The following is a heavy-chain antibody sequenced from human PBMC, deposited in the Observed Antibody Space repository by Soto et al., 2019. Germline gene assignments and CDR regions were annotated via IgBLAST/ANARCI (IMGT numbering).Heavy chain of an antibody. D-gene: IGHD3-22*01. V-gene: IGHV6-1*01. Sequence: QSQTLSLTCAISGDSVSSNSAAWNWIRQSPSRGLEWLGRTYYRSKWYNDYAVSVKSRITINPDTSKNQFSLQLNSVTPEDTAVYYCARDYRLLNYDPPNYYYGMDVWGQGTTVTVSS. CDR3: ARDYRLLNYDPPNYYYGMDV. J-gene: IGHJ6*02. CDR2: TYYRSKWYN. CDR1: GDSVSSNSAA.